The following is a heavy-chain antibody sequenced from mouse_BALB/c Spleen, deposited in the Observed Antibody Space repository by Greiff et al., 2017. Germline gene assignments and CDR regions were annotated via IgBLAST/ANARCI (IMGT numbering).Heavy chain of an antibody. CDR3: ARPSTMITGYAMDY. CDR1: GFSLTSYG. D-gene: IGHD2-4*01. J-gene: IGHJ4*01. CDR2: IWSGGST. V-gene: IGHV2-2*02. Sequence: VKLVESGPGLVQPSQSLSITCTVSGFSLTSYGVHWVRQSPGKGLEWLGVIWSGGSTDYNAAFISRLSISKDNSKSQVFFKMNSLQANDTAIYYCARPSTMITGYAMDYWGQGTSVTVSS.